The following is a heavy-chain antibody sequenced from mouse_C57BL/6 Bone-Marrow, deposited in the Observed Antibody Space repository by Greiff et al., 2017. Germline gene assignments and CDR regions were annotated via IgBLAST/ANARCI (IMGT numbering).Heavy chain of an antibody. Sequence: EVKLMESEGGLVQPGSSMKLSCTASGFTFSDYYMAWVRQVPEKGLEWVANINYDGSSTYYLDSLKSRFIISRDNAKNILYLQMSSLKSEDTATYYCARAEYFDSWGQGTTLTVSS. CDR1: GFTFSDYY. J-gene: IGHJ2*01. V-gene: IGHV5-16*01. CDR2: INYDGSST. CDR3: ARAEYFDS.